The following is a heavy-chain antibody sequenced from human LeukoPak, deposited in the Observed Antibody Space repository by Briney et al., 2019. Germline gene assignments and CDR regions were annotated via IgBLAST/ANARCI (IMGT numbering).Heavy chain of an antibody. Sequence: QPGESLRLSCVASGFTFNNYAMSWVRRVPGKRLEWVSTFSGPLETTYYAPSIEGRFIISRDNSRNTVSLQMNSLRAEDTAIYHCAKASLGSCSGAKCYHFDNWGQGTLVTVSS. J-gene: IGHJ4*02. V-gene: IGHV3-23*01. CDR3: AKASLGSCSGAKCYHFDN. CDR1: GFTFNNYA. D-gene: IGHD2-15*01. CDR2: FSGPLETT.